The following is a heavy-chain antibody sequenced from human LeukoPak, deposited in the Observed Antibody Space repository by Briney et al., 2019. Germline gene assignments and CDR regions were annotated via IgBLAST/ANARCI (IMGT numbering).Heavy chain of an antibody. V-gene: IGHV3-7*01. CDR3: ARSLPIVVVVEYFDY. CDR2: IKQDGSER. D-gene: IGHD3-22*01. CDR1: GFTFSSYW. Sequence: GGSLRLSCAASGFTFSSYWMSWVRQAPGKGLEWVANIKQDGSERYYVDSVKGRFTISRDNAKNSLYLQMNSLRAEDTAVYYCARSLPIVVVVEYFDYWGQGTLVTVSS. J-gene: IGHJ4*02.